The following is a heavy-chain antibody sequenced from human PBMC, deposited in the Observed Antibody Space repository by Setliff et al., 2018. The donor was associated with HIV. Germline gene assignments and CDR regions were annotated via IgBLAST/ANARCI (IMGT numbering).Heavy chain of an antibody. V-gene: IGHV4-38-2*01. J-gene: IGHJ4*02. CDR1: GFSISSRYY. CDR3: ARSIVPVASGYYYFEY. Sequence: SETLSLTCAVSGFSISSRYYWGWIRQPPGKGLEWIGGINHSGSTNYNPSLKSRVTISVDTSKNQFSLRLSSVAAGDTAVYYCARSIVPVASGYYYFEYWGQGTLVTVSS. CDR2: INHSGST. D-gene: IGHD3-3*01.